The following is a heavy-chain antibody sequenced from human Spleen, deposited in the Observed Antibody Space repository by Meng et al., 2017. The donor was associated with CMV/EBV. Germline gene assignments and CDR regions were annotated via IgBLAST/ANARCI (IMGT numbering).Heavy chain of an antibody. J-gene: IGHJ6*02. D-gene: IGHD3/OR15-3a*01. CDR1: GFTFSSYA. Sequence: GGSLRLSCAASGFTFSSYAMSWVRQAPGKGLEWVSSISSSSSYIYYADSVKGRFTISRDNAKNSLYLQMNSLRAEDTAVYYCATSRGLYYYGMDVWGQGTTVTVSS. CDR3: ATSRGLYYYGMDV. CDR2: ISSSSSYI. V-gene: IGHV3-21*01.